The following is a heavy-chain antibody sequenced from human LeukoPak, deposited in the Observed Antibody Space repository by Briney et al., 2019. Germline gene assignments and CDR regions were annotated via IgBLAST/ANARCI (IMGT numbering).Heavy chain of an antibody. CDR3: ARYRNIVGATFRYFDL. J-gene: IGHJ2*01. Sequence: SETLSLTCTVSGGSISSYYWSWIRQPPGKGLEWIGYIYYSGSTSYSGNTNYNPSLKSRVTILVDTSKNQFSLKLSSVTAADTAVYYCARYRNIVGATFRYFDLWGRGTLVTVSS. V-gene: IGHV4-59*12. CDR2: IYYSGST. D-gene: IGHD1-26*01. CDR1: GGSISSYY.